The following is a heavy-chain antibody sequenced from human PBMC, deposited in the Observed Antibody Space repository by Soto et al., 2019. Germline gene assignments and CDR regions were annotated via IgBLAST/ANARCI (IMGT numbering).Heavy chain of an antibody. CDR2: IYHSGST. J-gene: IGHJ4*02. D-gene: IGHD2-15*01. V-gene: IGHV4-30-2*01. CDR3: ARDKGRSPLDY. CDR1: GGSISSGGYS. Sequence: SETLSLTCAVSGGSISSGGYSWSWIRQPPGKGLEWIGYIYHSGSTYYNPSLKSRVTISVDRSKNQFSLKVNSVTAEDTAVYYCARDKGRSPLDYWGQGTLVTVSS.